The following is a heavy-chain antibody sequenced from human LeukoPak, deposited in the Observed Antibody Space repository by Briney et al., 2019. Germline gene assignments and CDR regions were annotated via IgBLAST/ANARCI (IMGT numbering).Heavy chain of an antibody. CDR2: INPNSGGT. J-gene: IGHJ4*02. Sequence: GASVKVSCKASGYTFTGYYMHWVRQAPGQGLEWMGRINPNSGGTNYAQKFQGRVTMTRDTSISTAYMELRSDDTAVYYCAREGRGYCSSTSCFDYWGQGTLVTVSS. V-gene: IGHV1-2*02. D-gene: IGHD2-2*01. CDR1: GYTFTGYY. CDR3: AREGRGYCSSTSCFDY.